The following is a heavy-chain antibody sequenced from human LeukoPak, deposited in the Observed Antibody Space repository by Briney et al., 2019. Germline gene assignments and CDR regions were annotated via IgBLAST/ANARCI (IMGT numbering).Heavy chain of an antibody. CDR3: TTETNWYFDL. CDR1: GFTFTNAW. J-gene: IGHJ2*01. CDR2: IKSKTDGGTT. Sequence: GGSLRLSCAASGFTFTNAWMSWVRQAPGKGLEWIGRIKSKTDGGTTDYAAPVKGRFTISRDDSENTLYLQMNSLKTEDTAVYFCTTETNWYFDLWGRGTLVAVSS. D-gene: IGHD1-1*01. V-gene: IGHV3-15*01.